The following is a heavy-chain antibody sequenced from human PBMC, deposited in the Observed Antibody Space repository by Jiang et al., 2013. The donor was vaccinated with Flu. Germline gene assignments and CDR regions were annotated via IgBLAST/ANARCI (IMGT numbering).Heavy chain of an antibody. Sequence: PGGSLRLSCVASGFSFSYYGMYWVRQAPGKGLEWLASIWYDGNNQHYADSVKGRFTISRDNSKNTLYLQMNSLRAEDTAVYYCATLRGSSYDTYLLDYWGQGTLVTVSS. D-gene: IGHD3-9*01. V-gene: IGHV3-30*02. J-gene: IGHJ4*02. CDR1: GFSFSYYG. CDR3: ATLRGSSYDTYLLDY. CDR2: IWYDGNNQ.